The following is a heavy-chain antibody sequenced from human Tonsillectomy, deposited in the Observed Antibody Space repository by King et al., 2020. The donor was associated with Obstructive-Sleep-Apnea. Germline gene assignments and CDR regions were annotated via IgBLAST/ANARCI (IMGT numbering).Heavy chain of an antibody. CDR2: IYYSGST. J-gene: IGHJ4*02. CDR1: GGSISSSSCY. Sequence: QLQESGPGLVKPSETLSLTCTVSGGSISSSSCYWGWIRQPPGKGLEWIGSIYYSGSTYYNPSLKSRVTISVDTSKNQFSLKLSSVTAADTAVYYCARHPQWLLLPYYFDYWGQGTLVTVSS. D-gene: IGHD3-22*01. CDR3: ARHPQWLLLPYYFDY. V-gene: IGHV4-39*01.